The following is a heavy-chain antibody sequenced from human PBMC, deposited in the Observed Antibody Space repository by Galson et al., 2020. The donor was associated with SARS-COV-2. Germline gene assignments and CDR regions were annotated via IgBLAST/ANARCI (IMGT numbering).Heavy chain of an antibody. CDR3: TTPGGSWSGGGY. CDR1: GFTFTNAW. D-gene: IGHD6-13*01. Sequence: PGGSLRLSCATSGFTFTNAWISWVRQAPGKGLEWVGRIKSKSHGGTRDYAAPVKGRFSISRDDSRSTLYLQMNSLTPDDTGVYYCTTPGGSWSGGGYWGQGTLVTVSS. CDR2: IKSKSHGGTR. V-gene: IGHV3-15*01. J-gene: IGHJ4*02.